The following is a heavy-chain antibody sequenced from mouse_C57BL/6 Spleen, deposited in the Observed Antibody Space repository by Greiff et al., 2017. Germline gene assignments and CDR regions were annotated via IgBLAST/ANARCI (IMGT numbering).Heavy chain of an antibody. CDR2: IWSDGST. CDR3: ARHYGNVGDAMDY. D-gene: IGHD2-1*01. J-gene: IGHJ4*01. CDR1: GFSLTSYG. Sequence: VQLQQSGPGLVAPSQSLSITCTVSGFSLTSYGVHWVRQPPGKGLEWLVVIWSDGSTTYNSALKSRLSISKDNSKSQVFLKMNSLQTDDTAMYYCARHYGNVGDAMDYWGQGTSVTVAS. V-gene: IGHV2-6-1*01.